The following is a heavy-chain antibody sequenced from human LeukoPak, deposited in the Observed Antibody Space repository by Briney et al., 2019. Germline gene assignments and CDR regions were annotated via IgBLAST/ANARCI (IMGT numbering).Heavy chain of an antibody. CDR3: ASPGYSYGPYYYYYGMDV. CDR2: INPNSGGT. V-gene: IGHV1-2*02. Sequence: ASVKVSCKASGYTFTVYYMHWVRQAPGQGLEWMGWINPNSGGTNYAQKFQGRVTITRDTSISTAYMELSRLRSDDTAVYYCASPGYSYGPYYYYYGMDVWGQGTTVTVSS. J-gene: IGHJ6*02. D-gene: IGHD5-18*01. CDR1: GYTFTVYY.